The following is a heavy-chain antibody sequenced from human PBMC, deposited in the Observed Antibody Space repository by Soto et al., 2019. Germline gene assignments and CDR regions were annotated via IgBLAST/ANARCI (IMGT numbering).Heavy chain of an antibody. V-gene: IGHV1-3*01. D-gene: IGHD4-4*01. CDR2: INAGNGNT. CDR3: ASSYSNYALIDYYYYGMDP. CDR1: GYTFTSYA. Sequence: GASVKVSCKASGYTFTSYAMHWVRQAPGQRLEWMGWINAGNGNTKYSQKFQGRVTITRDTSASTAYMELSSLRSEDTAVYYCASSYSNYALIDYYYYGMDPWGQGTLVTVSS. J-gene: IGHJ6*02.